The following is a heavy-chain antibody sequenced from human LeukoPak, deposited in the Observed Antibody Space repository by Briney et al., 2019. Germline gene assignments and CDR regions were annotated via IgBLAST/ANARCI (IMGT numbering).Heavy chain of an antibody. CDR2: ISSSSSTI. Sequence: GGSLRLSCAASGFTFSSYSMNWVRQAPGKGLEWVSYISSSSSTIYYADSVKGRFTISRDNAKNSLYLQMNSLRAEDTAVYYCAKAGETYSSGWYGMDVWGQGTTVTVSS. D-gene: IGHD6-19*01. J-gene: IGHJ6*02. V-gene: IGHV3-48*01. CDR3: AKAGETYSSGWYGMDV. CDR1: GFTFSSYS.